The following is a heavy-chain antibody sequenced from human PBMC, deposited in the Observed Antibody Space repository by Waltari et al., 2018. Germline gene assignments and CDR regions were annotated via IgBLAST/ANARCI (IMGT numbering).Heavy chain of an antibody. CDR1: GFPFRYSW. V-gene: IGHV3-7*01. J-gene: IGHJ4*02. D-gene: IGHD6-19*01. CDR3: ARRNGCDY. Sequence: EVQLVASGGGSVQPGGSLRRSCAASGFPFRYSWGTWVRQAPGKGLEWGANIKQDGSEKYYVDSVKGRFTISRDNAKNSLYLQMNSLRAEDSAVYYCARRNGCDYWGQGTLVTVSS. CDR2: IKQDGSEK.